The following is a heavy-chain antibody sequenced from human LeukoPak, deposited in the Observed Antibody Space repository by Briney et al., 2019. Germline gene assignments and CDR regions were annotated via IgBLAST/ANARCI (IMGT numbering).Heavy chain of an antibody. CDR1: GGSFSGYY. CDR3: ARGNNYYDSSGYIY. D-gene: IGHD3-22*01. Sequence: SETLSLTCAVYGGSFSGYYWSWIRRPPGKGLEWIGEINHSGSTNYNPSLKSRVTISVDTSKNQFSLKLSSVTAADTAVYYCARGNNYYDSSGYIYWGQGTLVTVSS. V-gene: IGHV4-34*01. CDR2: INHSGST. J-gene: IGHJ4*02.